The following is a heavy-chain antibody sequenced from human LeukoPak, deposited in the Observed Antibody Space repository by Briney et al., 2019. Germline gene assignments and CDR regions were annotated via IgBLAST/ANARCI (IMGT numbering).Heavy chain of an antibody. CDR1: GYSISSSYY. Sequence: PSETLSLTCGVSGYSISSSYYWGWIRQPPGKGLEWIGSIYHSGSAYYNPSLKSRVTISIDTSKNHFSLKLSSVAAADTAVYYCARDGPTYYYDDSGHYFDYWGQGTPATVSS. V-gene: IGHV4-38-2*02. D-gene: IGHD3-22*01. CDR2: IYHSGSA. J-gene: IGHJ4*02. CDR3: ARDGPTYYYDDSGHYFDY.